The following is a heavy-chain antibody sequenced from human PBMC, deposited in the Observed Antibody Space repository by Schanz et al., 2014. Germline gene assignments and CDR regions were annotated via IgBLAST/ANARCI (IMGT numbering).Heavy chain of an antibody. J-gene: IGHJ5*02. CDR3: ASDYNYFETEAP. Sequence: EVQLLESGGGLVQPGGSLRISCAASGFTFSGYAMSWVRQAPGKGLEWVSVIYSGGSTYYADSVKGRFSVSGDNSKNTLYFQLNSLRAEDTAVYYCASDYNYFETEAPWGQGTLVTVSS. D-gene: IGHD3-16*01. CDR1: GFTFSGYA. CDR2: IYSGGST. V-gene: IGHV3-23*03.